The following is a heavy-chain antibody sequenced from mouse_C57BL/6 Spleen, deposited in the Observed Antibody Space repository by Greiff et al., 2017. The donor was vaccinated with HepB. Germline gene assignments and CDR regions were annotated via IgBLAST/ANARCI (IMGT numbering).Heavy chain of an antibody. V-gene: IGHV1-82*01. Sequence: QVQLQQSGPELVKPGASVKISCKASGYAFSSSWMNWVKQRPGKGLEWIGRIYPGDGDTNYNGKFKGKATLTADKSSSTAYIQLSSLTSEDSAVYFCARGITTVVATGDYWGQGTTLTVSS. J-gene: IGHJ2*01. CDR2: IYPGDGDT. D-gene: IGHD1-1*01. CDR3: ARGITTVVATGDY. CDR1: GYAFSSSW.